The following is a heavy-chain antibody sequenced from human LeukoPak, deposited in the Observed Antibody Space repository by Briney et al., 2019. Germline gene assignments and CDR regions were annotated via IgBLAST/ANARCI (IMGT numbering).Heavy chain of an antibody. CDR3: AKDPRYSGSYYRYFDY. D-gene: IGHD1-26*01. Sequence: PGGSLRLSCAASGFTFSSCAMSWVRQAPGKGLEWVSTIIDSGNSVYYADSVEGRFTISRDNSKNTLYLQMNSLRAEDTAVYYCAKDPRYSGSYYRYFDYWGQGTLVTVSS. CDR1: GFTFSSCA. CDR2: IIDSGNSV. V-gene: IGHV3-23*01. J-gene: IGHJ4*02.